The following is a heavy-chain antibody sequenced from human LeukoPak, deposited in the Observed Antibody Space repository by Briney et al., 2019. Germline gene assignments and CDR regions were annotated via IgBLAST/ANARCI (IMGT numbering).Heavy chain of an antibody. Sequence: ASVKVSCKASGYTFTSYDINWVRQATGQGLEWMGWMNPNSGNTGYAQKLQGRVTLTRDTSISTAYMELSSLRSEDTAVYFCARESGFYGSGSRYGGKGTLVTVSS. CDR2: MNPNSGNT. J-gene: IGHJ4*02. V-gene: IGHV1-8*01. D-gene: IGHD3-10*01. CDR1: GYTFTSYD. CDR3: ARESGFYGSGSRY.